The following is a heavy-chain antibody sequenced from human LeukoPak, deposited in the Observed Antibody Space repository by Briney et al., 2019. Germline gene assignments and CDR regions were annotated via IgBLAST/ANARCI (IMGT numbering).Heavy chain of an antibody. J-gene: IGHJ5*02. CDR2: IYHSGST. D-gene: IGHD3-10*01. V-gene: IGHV4-4*02. CDR3: ARGVITMVRGVIIAWFDP. Sequence: SETLSLTCTVSGGSISSSNWWSWVRQPPGKGLEWIGEIYHSGSTNYNPSLKSRVTISVDKSKNQFSLKLSSVTAADTAVYYCARGVITMVRGVIIAWFDPWGQGTLVTVSS. CDR1: GGSISSSNW.